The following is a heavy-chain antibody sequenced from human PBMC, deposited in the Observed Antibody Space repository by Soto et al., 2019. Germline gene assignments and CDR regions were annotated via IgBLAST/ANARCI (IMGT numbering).Heavy chain of an antibody. Sequence: GASVKVSCKASGYTFTSYGISWVRQAPGQGLEWMGWISAYNGNTNYAQKLQGRVTMTTDTSTSTAYMELRSLRSDDTAVYYCARVEYYGSGSYVSGPYYGMDVWGQGTTVTVSS. CDR3: ARVEYYGSGSYVSGPYYGMDV. CDR2: ISAYNGNT. V-gene: IGHV1-18*01. D-gene: IGHD3-10*01. J-gene: IGHJ6*02. CDR1: GYTFTSYG.